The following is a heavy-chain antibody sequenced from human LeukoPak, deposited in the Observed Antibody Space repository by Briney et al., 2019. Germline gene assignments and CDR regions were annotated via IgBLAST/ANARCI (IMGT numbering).Heavy chain of an antibody. CDR1: GYTFTNYG. V-gene: IGHV1-2*04. Sequence: GASVKVSCKASGYTFTNYGVSWVRQAPGQGLEWMGWINPNSGGTNYAQKFQGWVTMTRDTSISTAYMELGRLRSDDTAVYYCARAYSGYDYVLLGYWGQGTLVTVSS. J-gene: IGHJ4*02. D-gene: IGHD5-12*01. CDR2: INPNSGGT. CDR3: ARAYSGYDYVLLGY.